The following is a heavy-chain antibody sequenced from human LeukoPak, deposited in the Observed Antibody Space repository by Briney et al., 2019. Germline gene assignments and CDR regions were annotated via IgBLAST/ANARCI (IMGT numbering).Heavy chain of an antibody. CDR3: ARDPAAAAPDY. Sequence: ALVKVSCKASGYTFTGYYMHWVRQAPGQGLEWMGIINPSGGSTSYAQKFQGRVTMTRDTSTSTVYMELSSLRSEDTAVYYCARDPAAAAPDYWGQGTLVTVSS. CDR1: GYTFTGYY. V-gene: IGHV1-46*01. J-gene: IGHJ4*02. CDR2: INPSGGST. D-gene: IGHD6-13*01.